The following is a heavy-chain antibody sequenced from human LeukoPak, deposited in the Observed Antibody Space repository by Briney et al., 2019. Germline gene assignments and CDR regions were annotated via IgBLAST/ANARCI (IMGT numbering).Heavy chain of an antibody. J-gene: IGHJ5*02. CDR3: ARGEYGSGSYYKGAQNWFDP. V-gene: IGHV1-2*02. D-gene: IGHD3-10*01. CDR2: INPNSGGT. CDR1: GYTFTGYY. Sequence: ASVKVSCKASGYTFTGYYMHWVRQAPGQGLEWMGWINPNSGGTNYAQKFQGRVTMTRDTSISTAYMELSRLRSDDTAVYYCARGEYGSGSYYKGAQNWFDPWGQGTLVTVSS.